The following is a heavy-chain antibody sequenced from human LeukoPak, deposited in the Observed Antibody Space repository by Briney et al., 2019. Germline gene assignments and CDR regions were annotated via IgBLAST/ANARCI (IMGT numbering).Heavy chain of an antibody. CDR3: ARGPLIGGSKSWFDP. V-gene: IGHV3-74*01. CDR1: GFTFSSYW. Sequence: PGGSLRLSCAASGFTFSSYWMHWVRQAPGKGLVWVSRVNSDGSSTNYADSVKGRFTIPRDNAQNTLFLQMNSLRADDTAVYYCARGPLIGGSKSWFDPWGQGTLVTVSS. D-gene: IGHD7-27*01. J-gene: IGHJ5*02. CDR2: VNSDGSST.